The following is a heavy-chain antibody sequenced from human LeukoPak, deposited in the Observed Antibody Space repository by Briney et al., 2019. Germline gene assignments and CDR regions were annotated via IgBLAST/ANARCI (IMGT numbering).Heavy chain of an antibody. D-gene: IGHD5-12*01. CDR1: RITFSSHA. J-gene: IGHJ6*03. CDR2: ISGSGGHT. CDR3: AKGGVATMSDGYNYYYYYMEV. Sequence: PGGSLRLSCEAPRITFSSHAMSWVRQAPGKGLQWVSLISGSGGHTYYGDSVKGRFTISRDNSKNTVYLQMSSLRAEDTAIYYCAKGGVATMSDGYNYYYYYMEVWGRGTTVTVSS. V-gene: IGHV3-23*01.